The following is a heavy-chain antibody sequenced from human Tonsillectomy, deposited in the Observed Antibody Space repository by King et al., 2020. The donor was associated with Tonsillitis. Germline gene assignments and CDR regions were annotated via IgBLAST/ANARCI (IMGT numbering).Heavy chain of an antibody. CDR3: ARDRGSRRLDP. V-gene: IGHV1-2*02. D-gene: IGHD3-16*01. J-gene: IGHJ5*02. CDR1: EYTLTSFY. CDR2: INPNSGIT. Sequence: QLVQSGAEVKKPGASVKVSCKASEYTLTSFYLYWVRQAPGQGLEWMGWINPNSGITSYAQKFQGRVTMTRDTSISTAYMELSRLTSDDTAVYYCARDRGSRRLDPWGQGTLVTVSS.